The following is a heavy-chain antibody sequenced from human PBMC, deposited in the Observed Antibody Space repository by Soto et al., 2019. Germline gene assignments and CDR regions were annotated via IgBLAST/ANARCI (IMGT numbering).Heavy chain of an antibody. Sequence: SETLSLTCTVSGYSISSGSYWGWIRQPPGKGPEWIASIYHGGTTFYNPSLKSRVTVSVDKTNNQFSLKLRSVTAADTAVYYCAKAHVMVVACSTFDYWGHGTLVTVSS. J-gene: IGHJ4*01. CDR3: AKAHVMVVACSTFDY. CDR2: IYHGGTT. D-gene: IGHD2-2*01. V-gene: IGHV4-38-2*02. CDR1: GYSISSGSY.